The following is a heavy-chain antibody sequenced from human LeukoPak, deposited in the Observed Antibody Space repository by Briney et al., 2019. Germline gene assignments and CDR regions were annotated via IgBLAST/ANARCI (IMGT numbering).Heavy chain of an antibody. CDR1: GGSIISYY. J-gene: IGHJ5*02. V-gene: IGHV4-4*07. Sequence: PSKTLSLTCTVAGGSIISYYWTLIRQPAGQGLDWIGRIYTSASTNYNPSLKSRVTMSVDTSKNQFSLKLSSVTAADTAVYYCARVGITMVRGVIITRPEGWFDPWGQGTLVTVSS. D-gene: IGHD3-10*01. CDR2: IYTSAST. CDR3: ARVGITMVRGVIITRPEGWFDP.